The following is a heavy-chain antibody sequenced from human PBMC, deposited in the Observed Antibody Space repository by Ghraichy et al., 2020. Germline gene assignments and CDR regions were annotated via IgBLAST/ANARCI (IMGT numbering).Heavy chain of an antibody. D-gene: IGHD1-1*01. V-gene: IGHV3-7*03. CDR1: GFTFRNYW. CDR3: TRDSNWSSGC. J-gene: IGHJ4*02. CDR2: IKQDGSEK. Sequence: LRLSCAGSGFTFRNYWMSWVRQAPGKGLEWVANIKQDGSEKDYVDSVKGRFTISRDNAKNSLYLQMDSLRAEDTAVYYCTRDSNWSSGCWGQGTLVTVSS.